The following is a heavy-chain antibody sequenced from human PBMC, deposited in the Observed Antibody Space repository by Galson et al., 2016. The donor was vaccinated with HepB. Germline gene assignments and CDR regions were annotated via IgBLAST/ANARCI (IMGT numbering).Heavy chain of an antibody. CDR2: IKPSGGST. CDR3: AKGLDHSFYFDY. V-gene: IGHV1-46*02. J-gene: IGHJ4*02. Sequence: SVKVSCKASGYTFNTYNMHWVRQAPGQGLEWMGIIKPSGGSTIYAQKFQDRITMTRDTSTSTAYMELNSLISEDTAVYYCAKGLDHSFYFDYWGQGTLLTVSS. D-gene: IGHD1-14*01. CDR1: GYTFNTYN.